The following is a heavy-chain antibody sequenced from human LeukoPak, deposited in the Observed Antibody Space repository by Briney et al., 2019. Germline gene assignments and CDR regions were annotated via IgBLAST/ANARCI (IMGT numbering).Heavy chain of an antibody. D-gene: IGHD5/OR15-5a*01. V-gene: IGHV4-59*01. Sequence: SETLSLTCTVSGGSISSYYWSWIRQPPGKGLEWIGYIYYSGSTYYNPSLKSRVTISVDTSKNQFSLKLSSVTAADTAVYYCARGLGTSTYFDYWGQGTLVTVSS. CDR3: ARGLGTSTYFDY. CDR2: IYYSGST. CDR1: GGSISSYY. J-gene: IGHJ4*02.